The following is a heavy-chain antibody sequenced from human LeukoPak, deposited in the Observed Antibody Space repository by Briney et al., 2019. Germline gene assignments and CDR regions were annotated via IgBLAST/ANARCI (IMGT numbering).Heavy chain of an antibody. Sequence: PGGSLRLSCGASGFTFDSYAMAWVRQAPGKGLEWVSSISGDGGGTHYAHSVKGRFTVSRDNAKSTLYLDMNGLTGADTAFYFCAKVRGSGMHIWLLPWDLWGQGTLVTVSS. CDR2: ISGDGGGT. CDR3: AKVRGSGMHIWLLPWDL. D-gene: IGHD5-12*01. J-gene: IGHJ5*02. CDR1: GFTFDSYA. V-gene: IGHV3-23*01.